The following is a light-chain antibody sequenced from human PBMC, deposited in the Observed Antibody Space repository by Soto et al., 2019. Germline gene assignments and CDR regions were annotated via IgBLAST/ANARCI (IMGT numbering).Light chain of an antibody. CDR1: QSVRNF. J-gene: IGKJ1*01. CDR3: LQYNNWWT. CDR2: GAS. V-gene: IGKV3-15*01. Sequence: EIVMTQSPSTPSVSQGERATLSCRASQSVRNFLCWYQQKPGQAPRLLIYGASTRAIGIPARFSGSGSGTEFTLTISSLQSEGFAVYYCLQYNNWWTFGQGTKVDIK.